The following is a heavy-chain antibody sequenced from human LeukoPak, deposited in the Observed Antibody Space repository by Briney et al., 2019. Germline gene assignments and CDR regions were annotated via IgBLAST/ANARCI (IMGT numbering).Heavy chain of an antibody. CDR2: ISSSSSYI. CDR1: GFTFSVYG. Sequence: GGSLRLSCAASGFTFSVYGLTWVCQAPGKGLEWVSSISSSSSYIYYGDSVKGRFTISRDNAKKSLYLQMNSLRAEDTAVYYCARSYSGSYNDASDIWGQGTMVTVSS. CDR3: ARSYSGSYNDASDI. J-gene: IGHJ3*02. D-gene: IGHD1-26*01. V-gene: IGHV3-21*01.